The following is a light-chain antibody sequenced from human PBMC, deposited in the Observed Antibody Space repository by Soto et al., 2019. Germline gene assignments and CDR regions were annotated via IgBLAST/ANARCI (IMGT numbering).Light chain of an antibody. J-gene: IGLJ1*01. CDR1: SSDVGRYIY. CDR2: EVS. V-gene: IGLV2-8*01. Sequence: LAQPPSASGSPGQSVTISCTGTSSDVGRYIYVSWYQQHPGKAPKIIMYEVSKRPSGVPDRFSGSKSGNTASLTVSGLQAEDEADYYCSSYGGSNNYVFGTGTKVTVL. CDR3: SSYGGSNNYV.